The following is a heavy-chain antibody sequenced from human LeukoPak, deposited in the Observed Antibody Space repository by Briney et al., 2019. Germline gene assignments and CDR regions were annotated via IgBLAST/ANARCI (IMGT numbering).Heavy chain of an antibody. CDR3: ARAFSSGWYPYSIGGLWFDY. CDR1: GGSISSYY. V-gene: IGHV4-59*01. Sequence: SETLSLTCTVSGGSISSYYWSWIRQPPGKGLEWTGNIYYTGSTNYNPSLKSRVTISVDTSKNQFSLKLSSVTAADTAVYYCARAFSSGWYPYSIGGLWFDYWGQGTLVTVSS. CDR2: IYYTGST. J-gene: IGHJ4*02. D-gene: IGHD6-19*01.